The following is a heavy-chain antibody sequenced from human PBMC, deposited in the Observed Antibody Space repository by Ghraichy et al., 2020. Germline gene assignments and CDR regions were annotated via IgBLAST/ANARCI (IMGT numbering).Heavy chain of an antibody. CDR2: INWNGGST. CDR3: ARDFQPLNSDAFDI. J-gene: IGHJ3*02. Sequence: GGSLRLSCAASGFTFDDYGMSWVRQAPGKGLEWVSGINWNGGSTGYADSVKGRFTISRDNAKNSLYLQMNSLRAEDTALYYCARDFQPLNSDAFDIWGQGTMVTVSS. V-gene: IGHV3-20*04. D-gene: IGHD2-2*01. CDR1: GFTFDDYG.